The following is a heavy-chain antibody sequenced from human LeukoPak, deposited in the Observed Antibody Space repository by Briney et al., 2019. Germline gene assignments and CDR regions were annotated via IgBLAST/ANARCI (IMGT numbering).Heavy chain of an antibody. CDR2: INHSGST. V-gene: IGHV4-34*01. CDR1: GGSFSGYY. D-gene: IGHD2-2*01. CDR3: ARVRGIDCSSTSCYSTFNTFDI. J-gene: IGHJ3*02. Sequence: SETLSLTCAAYGGSFSGYYWSWIRQPPGKGLEWIGEINHSGSTIYNPSLKSRVTISVDTSKNQFSLKLSSVTAADTAVYYCARVRGIDCSSTSCYSTFNTFDIWGQGTMVTVSS.